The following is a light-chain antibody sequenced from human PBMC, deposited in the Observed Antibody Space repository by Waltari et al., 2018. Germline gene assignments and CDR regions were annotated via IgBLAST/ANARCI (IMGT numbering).Light chain of an antibody. Sequence: QSVLSQPASLSGSPGPSITISCRGTSRDVGGYDHLPWYLPHPGQVPRLILYDVNNRPSGISSRFSGSKFGNLASLTISDLQPDDEADYYCASYVVGGARVFGGGTKLTVL. CDR2: DVN. CDR3: ASYVVGGARV. CDR1: SRDVGGYDH. J-gene: IGLJ3*02. V-gene: IGLV2-14*03.